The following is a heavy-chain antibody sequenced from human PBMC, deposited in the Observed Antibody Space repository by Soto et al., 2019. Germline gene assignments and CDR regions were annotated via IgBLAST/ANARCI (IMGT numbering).Heavy chain of an antibody. V-gene: IGHV3-48*02. D-gene: IGHD5-18*01. CDR2: ISGSGATK. J-gene: IGHJ4*02. Sequence: WGSLRLSCAASGFTFSSHSINWVRQAPGKGLEWVSYISGSGATKYYADSVKGRFTISRDNARNYLYLQMRSLSDEDTAVYYCARAIRGFSYVVDYWGQGPLVTVSS. CDR3: ARAIRGFSYVVDY. CDR1: GFTFSSHS.